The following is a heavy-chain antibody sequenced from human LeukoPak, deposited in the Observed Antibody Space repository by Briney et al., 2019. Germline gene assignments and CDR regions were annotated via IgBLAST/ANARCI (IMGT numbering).Heavy chain of an antibody. V-gene: IGHV4-59*01. CDR1: GGSISSYY. Sequence: SETLSLTCTVSGGSISSYYWSWIRQPPGKGLEWIGYIYYSGSTNYNPSLKSRVTISVDTSKNQFSLRLISVTAADTAVYYCARDSVTVTTFDAFDIWGQGTMVTVSS. CDR2: IYYSGST. J-gene: IGHJ3*02. CDR3: ARDSVTVTTFDAFDI. D-gene: IGHD4-17*01.